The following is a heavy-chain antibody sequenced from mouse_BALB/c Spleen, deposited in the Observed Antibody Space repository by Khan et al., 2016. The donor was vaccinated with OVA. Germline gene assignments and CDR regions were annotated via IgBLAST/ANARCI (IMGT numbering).Heavy chain of an antibody. Sequence: QVQLQQSGAELAKPGASVKMSCKASAYTFINSWILWVKKRPGQGLVWIGYINPSTVYTEYNQNFKDTATLTADKSSSTAYMQLSSLTSEDSAVYYCARRGLRWDFDYWGQGTTLTVSS. J-gene: IGHJ2*01. CDR3: ARRGLRWDFDY. V-gene: IGHV1-7*01. CDR1: AYTFINSW. CDR2: INPSTVYT. D-gene: IGHD1-1*01.